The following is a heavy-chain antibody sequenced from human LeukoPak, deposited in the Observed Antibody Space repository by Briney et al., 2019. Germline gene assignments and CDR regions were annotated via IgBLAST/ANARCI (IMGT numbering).Heavy chain of an antibody. J-gene: IGHJ6*02. CDR3: ARGGKYCSSTSCLPDV. Sequence: SGTLSLTCAVSGGTISSSNWWRWVRQPLGKGLEWIGEIYHSGSTNYNPSLKSRVTISVDKSKNQFSLKLSSVTAADTAVYYCARGGKYCSSTSCLPDVWGQGTTVTVSS. CDR1: GGTISSSNW. V-gene: IGHV4-4*02. D-gene: IGHD2-2*01. CDR2: IYHSGST.